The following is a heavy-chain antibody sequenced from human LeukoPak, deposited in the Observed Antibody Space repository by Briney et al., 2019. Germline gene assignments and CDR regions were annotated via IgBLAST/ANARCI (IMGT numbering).Heavy chain of an antibody. CDR1: GYTFTGYY. Sequence: ASVKVSCKASGYTFTGYYMHWVRQAPGQRLEWMGWINAGNGNTKYSQKFQGRVTITRDTSASTAYMELSSLRSEDTAVYYCARDIGSGWGNYFDYWGQGTLVTVSS. J-gene: IGHJ4*02. V-gene: IGHV1-3*01. CDR3: ARDIGSGWGNYFDY. CDR2: INAGNGNT. D-gene: IGHD6-19*01.